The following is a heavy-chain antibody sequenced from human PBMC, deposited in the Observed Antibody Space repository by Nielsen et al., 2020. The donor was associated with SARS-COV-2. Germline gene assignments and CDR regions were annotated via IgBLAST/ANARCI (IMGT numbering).Heavy chain of an antibody. CDR1: GGSISSSSYY. Sequence: GSLRLSCTVSGGSISSSSYYWGWIRQPPGKGLEWIGSIYYSGSTYYNPSLKSRVTISVDTSKNQFSLKLSSVTAADTAVYYCARWSFGGYSYGSDYWGQGTLVTVSS. D-gene: IGHD5-18*01. V-gene: IGHV4-39*01. CDR2: IYYSGST. CDR3: ARWSFGGYSYGSDY. J-gene: IGHJ4*02.